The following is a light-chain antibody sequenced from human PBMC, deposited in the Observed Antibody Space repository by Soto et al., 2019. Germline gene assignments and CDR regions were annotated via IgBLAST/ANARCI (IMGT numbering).Light chain of an antibody. V-gene: IGLV2-23*01. CDR2: EGS. CDR1: SSDVGGYDL. J-gene: IGLJ3*02. Sequence: QSALTQPASVSGSPGQSITISYTGTSSDVGGYDLVSWYQQHPGKAPKLIIYEGSKRPSGISNRFSGSKSGNTASLIISGLQGDDEGDYYCCAYVSSKTLLLGGGTKLTVL. CDR3: CAYVSSKTLL.